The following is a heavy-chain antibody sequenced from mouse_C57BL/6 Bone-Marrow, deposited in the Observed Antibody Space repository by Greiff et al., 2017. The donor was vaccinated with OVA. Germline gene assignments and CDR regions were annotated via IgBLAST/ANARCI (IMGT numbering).Heavy chain of an antibody. CDR3: ARDSSGYGGWFAY. D-gene: IGHD3-2*02. J-gene: IGHJ3*01. CDR1: GYTFTSYG. Sequence: QVQLQQSGAELARPGASVKLSCKASGYTFTSYGISWVKQRTGQGLEWIGEIYPRSGNTYYNEKFKGKATLTADKSSSTAYMELRSLTSEDSAVYFCARDSSGYGGWFAYWGQGTLVTVSA. V-gene: IGHV1-81*01. CDR2: IYPRSGNT.